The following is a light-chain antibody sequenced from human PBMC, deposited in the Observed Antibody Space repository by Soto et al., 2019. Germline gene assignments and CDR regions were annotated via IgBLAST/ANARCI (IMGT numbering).Light chain of an antibody. CDR2: EVT. CDR1: YSDIGDYNY. Sequence: QSALTQPPSASASPGQAVTISCAGTYSDIGDYNYVSWYQQHPDKVPKLIIYEVTKRPSGVPDRFSGSKSGYTASLTVSDLQPADEAVYYCSSYSGTNSNVIFGGGTKVTVL. V-gene: IGLV2-8*01. CDR3: SSYSGTNSNVI. J-gene: IGLJ2*01.